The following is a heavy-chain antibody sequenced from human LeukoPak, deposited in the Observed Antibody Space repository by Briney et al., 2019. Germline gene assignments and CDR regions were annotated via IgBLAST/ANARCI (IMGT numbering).Heavy chain of an antibody. D-gene: IGHD3-10*01. CDR3: AKRQVPSALGSFDF. CDR2: ISARLDST. J-gene: IGHJ4*02. CDR1: GFSFNNYA. V-gene: IGHV3-23*01. Sequence: GGSLRLSCAASGFSFNNYAMAWVRQVPGKGLERVSSISARLDSTYYADSVKGRFTISRDNSKNTLYLQMNSLRAEDTAIYYCAKRQVPSALGSFDFWGQGTLVTVSS.